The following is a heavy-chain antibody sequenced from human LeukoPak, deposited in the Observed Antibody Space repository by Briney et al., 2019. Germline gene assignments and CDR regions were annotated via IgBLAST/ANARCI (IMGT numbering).Heavy chain of an antibody. D-gene: IGHD2-15*01. V-gene: IGHV1-69*06. Sequence: ASVKVSCKASGGTFSSYAISWVRQAPGQGLEWMGGIIPIFGTANYAQKFQGRVTITADKSTSTAYMELSSLRSEDTAVYYCARVSGNLGYCSGGSCYSTWYYFDYWGQGTLVTVPS. CDR3: ARVSGNLGYCSGGSCYSTWYYFDY. J-gene: IGHJ4*02. CDR2: IIPIFGTA. CDR1: GGTFSSYA.